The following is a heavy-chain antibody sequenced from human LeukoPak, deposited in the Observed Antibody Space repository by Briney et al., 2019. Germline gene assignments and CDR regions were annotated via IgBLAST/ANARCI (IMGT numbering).Heavy chain of an antibody. J-gene: IGHJ5*02. CDR1: GGSFSGYY. Sequence: PSETLSLTCAVYGGSFSGYYWSWIRQPPGKGLEWIGEINHSGSTNYNPSLKSRVTISVDTSKNQFSLKLSSVTAADTAVYYCARLLQGPGDELLWFGELLPNNWFDPWGQGTLVTVSS. CDR2: INHSGST. CDR3: ARLLQGPGDELLWFGELLPNNWFDP. D-gene: IGHD3-10*01. V-gene: IGHV4-34*01.